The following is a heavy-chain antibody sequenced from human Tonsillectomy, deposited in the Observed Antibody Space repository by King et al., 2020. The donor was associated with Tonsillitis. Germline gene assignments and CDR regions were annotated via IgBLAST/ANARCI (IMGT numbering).Heavy chain of an antibody. CDR1: GFTFGDYA. D-gene: IGHD6-6*01. CDR2: INWDSGRI. CDR3: AKGKSIAAPLWASGFDY. V-gene: IGHV3-9*01. J-gene: IGHJ4*02. Sequence: DVQLVESGGGLIQPGRSLRLSCAASGFTFGDYAMHWVRQAPGKGPEWVSGINWDSGRIDYADSVKGRCTISRDNAKNSLYLQMTSLRAEDTALYYCAKGKSIAAPLWASGFDYWGLGTLVTVPS.